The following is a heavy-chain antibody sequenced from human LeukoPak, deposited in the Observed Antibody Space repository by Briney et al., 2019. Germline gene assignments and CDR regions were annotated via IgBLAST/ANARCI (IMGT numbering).Heavy chain of an antibody. Sequence: ASVKVSCKASGYTFTGYYMHWVRQAPGQGLEWMGWINPNSGGTNYAQKFQGRVTMTKDTSISTAYMELSRLRSDDTAVYYSARGDVWNREGDALIDYWGQGTLVTVSS. V-gene: IGHV1-2*02. CDR3: ARGDVWNREGDALIDY. D-gene: IGHD3-16*01. CDR1: GYTFTGYY. CDR2: INPNSGGT. J-gene: IGHJ4*02.